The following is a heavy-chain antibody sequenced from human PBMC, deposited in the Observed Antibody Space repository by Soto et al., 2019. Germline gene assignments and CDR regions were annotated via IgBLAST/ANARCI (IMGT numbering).Heavy chain of an antibody. CDR2: ISGSGGST. V-gene: IGHV3-23*01. Sequence: GSLRLSCAASGFTFSSYAMSWVRQAPGKGLEWVSAISGSGGSTYYADSVKGRFTISRDNSKNTLYLQMNSLRAEDTAVYYCARYRRFSSSWYDAEYFQHWGQG. CDR3: ARYRRFSSSWYDAEYFQH. CDR1: GFTFSSYA. D-gene: IGHD6-13*01. J-gene: IGHJ1*01.